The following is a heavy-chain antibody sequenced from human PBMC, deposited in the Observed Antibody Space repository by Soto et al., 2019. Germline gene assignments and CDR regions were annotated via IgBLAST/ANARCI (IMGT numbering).Heavy chain of an antibody. D-gene: IGHD3-22*01. CDR2: ISGYNGDT. J-gene: IGHJ4*02. Sequence: ASVKVSCKASGYTFTSYGISWVRQAPGQGLAWMGWISGYNGDTNYAQKFQGRVTLTTDTSTSTAYLEVMTLRSDDTAVYYCAREGSYHDFDYGGLATLVTVYS. CDR3: AREGSYHDFDY. V-gene: IGHV1-18*01. CDR1: GYTFTSYG.